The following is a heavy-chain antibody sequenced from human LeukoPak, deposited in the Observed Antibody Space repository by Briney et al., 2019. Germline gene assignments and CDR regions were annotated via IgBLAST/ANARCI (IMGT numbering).Heavy chain of an antibody. Sequence: SETLSLTCAVYGGSFSGYYWSWIRHPPGKGLGWIGEINNRGSTNKNPSLKSRVTISVDTSKNQFSLKLSSVTAVDTAVYYCARHRYRYCSGGSCYSGVYYYYYGMDVWGQGTTVTVSS. J-gene: IGHJ6*02. V-gene: IGHV4-34*01. CDR2: INNRGST. CDR3: ARHRYRYCSGGSCYSGVYYYYYGMDV. CDR1: GGSFSGYY. D-gene: IGHD2-15*01.